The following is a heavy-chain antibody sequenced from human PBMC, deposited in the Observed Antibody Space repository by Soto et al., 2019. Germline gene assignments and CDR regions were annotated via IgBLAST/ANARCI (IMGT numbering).Heavy chain of an antibody. Sequence: ASVKVSCKASGGTFSSYTISWVRQAPGQGLEWMGRIIPILGNTHYAQKLQGRVTMTTDTSTSTAYMELRSLRSDDTAVYYCARDLTAGNDAFDIWGQGTMVTVSS. CDR3: ARDLTAGNDAFDI. V-gene: IGHV1-18*01. CDR2: IIPILGNT. CDR1: GGTFSSYT. D-gene: IGHD6-13*01. J-gene: IGHJ3*02.